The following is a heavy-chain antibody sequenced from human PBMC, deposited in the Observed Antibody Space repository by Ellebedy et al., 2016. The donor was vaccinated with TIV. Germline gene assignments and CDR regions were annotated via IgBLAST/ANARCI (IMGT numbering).Heavy chain of an antibody. Sequence: GESLKISXAASGFTLSDYSMNWVRQAPGKGLEWVASVKQDGSEKYYVDSVKGRFTISRDNAKNSLYLQMNSLRGEDTAVYYCRQGHYADYWGQGTLVTVSS. CDR3: RQGHYADY. CDR2: VKQDGSEK. J-gene: IGHJ4*02. V-gene: IGHV3-7*01. CDR1: GFTLSDYS.